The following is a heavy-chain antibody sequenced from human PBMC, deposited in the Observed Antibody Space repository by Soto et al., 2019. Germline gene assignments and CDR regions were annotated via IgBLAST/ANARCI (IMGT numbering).Heavy chain of an antibody. D-gene: IGHD6-6*01. J-gene: IGHJ6*02. V-gene: IGHV1-69*01. CDR1: GGTFSSYA. CDR2: IIPIFGTA. CDR3: ARGWSSSASGDYGMDV. Sequence: QVQLVQSGAEVKKPGSSVKVSCKASGGTFSSYAISWVRQAPGQGLEWMGGIIPIFGTANYAQKFQGRVTITADESTRTGYMELSSLRSEDTAVYYCARGWSSSASGDYGMDVWGQGTTVTVSS.